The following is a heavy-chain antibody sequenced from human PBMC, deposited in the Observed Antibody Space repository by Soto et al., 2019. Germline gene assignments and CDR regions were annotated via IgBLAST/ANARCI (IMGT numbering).Heavy chain of an antibody. CDR1: GGSIRSGGYY. CDR2: IYYSGST. J-gene: IGHJ2*01. D-gene: IGHD6-13*01. Sequence: SETLSLTCTVSGGSIRSGGYYWSWIRQHPGKGLEWMGYIYYSGSTYYNPSLKSRVTLSVDTSKNQFSLKLSSVTAADTAVYYCARGLAAAGTTPVGWYFDLWGRGTLVTVSS. CDR3: ARGLAAAGTTPVGWYFDL. V-gene: IGHV4-31*03.